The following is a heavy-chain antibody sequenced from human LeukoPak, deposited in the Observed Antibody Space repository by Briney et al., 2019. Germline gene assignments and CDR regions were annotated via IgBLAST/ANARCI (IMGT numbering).Heavy chain of an antibody. CDR2: IKQDGSEK. D-gene: IGHD6-19*01. CDR1: GFTFSSYW. Sequence: PGGSLRLSCAAAGFTFSSYWMSWVRQAPGKGLEWVANIKQDGSEKYYVDSVKGRFTISRDNAKNSVHLQMNSLRAEDTAVYYCARTGLTVAGPEAIWGQGTLVIVSS. J-gene: IGHJ4*02. CDR3: ARTGLTVAGPEAI. V-gene: IGHV3-7*01.